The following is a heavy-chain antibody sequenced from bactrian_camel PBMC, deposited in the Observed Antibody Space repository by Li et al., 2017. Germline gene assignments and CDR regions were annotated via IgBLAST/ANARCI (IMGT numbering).Heavy chain of an antibody. D-gene: IGHD7*01. CDR2: SSSAGST. CDR1: ESIKC. J-gene: IGHJ4*01. V-gene: IGHV3S53*01. Sequence: HVQLVESGGGSVQSGGSLRLSCAASESIKCMAWFRQAPGTEREGVAFSSSAGSTWTDASAAGRFTISRDSVKNMVYLQMNQLKPEDTALYYCVARLMYVDGVLRPSTLHYWGQGTQVTVS. CDR3: VARLMYVDGVLRPSTLHY.